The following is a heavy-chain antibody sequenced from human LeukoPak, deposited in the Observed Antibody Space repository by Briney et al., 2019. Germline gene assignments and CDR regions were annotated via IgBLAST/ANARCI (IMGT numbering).Heavy chain of an antibody. CDR1: GYTFTGYY. CDR2: INPNSGGT. CDR3: ARDGGGLNDIHADY. D-gene: IGHD3-9*01. J-gene: IGHJ4*02. V-gene: IGHV1-2*02. Sequence: ASVKVSCKASGYTFTGYYMHWVRQAPGQGLEWMGWINPNSGGTNYAQKFQGRVTMTRDTSISTAYMELSRLRFDDTAVYYCARDGGGLNDIHADYWGQGTLVTVSS.